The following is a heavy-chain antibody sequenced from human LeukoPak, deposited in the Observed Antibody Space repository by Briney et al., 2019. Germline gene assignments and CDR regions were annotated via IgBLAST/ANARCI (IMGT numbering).Heavy chain of an antibody. Sequence: TSETLSLTCVVSGYSITSGYYWGWIRQPPGKGLEWIGNMYHSGRTYHNPSLKSRVTISVDTSKKQFSLQLRSVTAADTAVYYCARNSCSGGSCYHFDYWGQGTLVTVSS. CDR2: MYHSGRT. V-gene: IGHV4-38-2*01. J-gene: IGHJ4*02. CDR3: ARNSCSGGSCYHFDY. CDR1: GYSITSGYY. D-gene: IGHD2-15*01.